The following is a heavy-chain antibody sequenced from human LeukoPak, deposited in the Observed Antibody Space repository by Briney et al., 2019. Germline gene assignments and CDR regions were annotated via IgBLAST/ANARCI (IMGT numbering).Heavy chain of an antibody. V-gene: IGHV5-51*01. CDR1: GYSFTSYW. CDR3: ARASQRGNYDFCSCYPSSNYYYYYMDV. D-gene: IGHD3-3*01. Sequence: GESLKISCKGSGYSFTSYWIGWVRQMPGKGLEWMGIIYPGDSDTRYSPSFQGQVTISADKSISTAYLQWSSLKASDTAMYYCARASQRGNYDFCSCYPSSNYYYYYMDVWGKGTTVTVSS. CDR2: IYPGDSDT. J-gene: IGHJ6*03.